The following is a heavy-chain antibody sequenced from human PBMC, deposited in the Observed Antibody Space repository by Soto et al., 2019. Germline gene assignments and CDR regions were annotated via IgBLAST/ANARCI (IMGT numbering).Heavy chain of an antibody. Sequence: PSETLSLTCTVSGGSISGYYWSWIRQPPGKGLEWIGYIYYTGSTSYNPSLNSRVTISMDTSKNQFSLEVSPVTAADTAVYYCLRSGGYWGQGTVVTVSS. CDR3: LRSGGY. CDR2: IYYTGST. CDR1: GGSISGYY. J-gene: IGHJ4*02. D-gene: IGHD2-15*01. V-gene: IGHV4-59*01.